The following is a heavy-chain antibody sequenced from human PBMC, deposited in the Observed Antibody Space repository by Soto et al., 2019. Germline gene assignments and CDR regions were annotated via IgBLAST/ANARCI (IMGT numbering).Heavy chain of an antibody. J-gene: IGHJ4*02. V-gene: IGHV2-5*02. CDR3: AKSRDAYIQFDH. Sequence: SGPTLVNPTQTLTLTCTFSGFSLTTRGVGVGWIRQPPGKVLEWLALIYWDDDKRYSPGLKSRLTITNDTSKNQVVLRMTNMDPVDTATYFCAKSRDAYIQFDHWGQGTLVTVSS. D-gene: IGHD2-2*01. CDR1: GFSLTTRGVG. CDR2: IYWDDDK.